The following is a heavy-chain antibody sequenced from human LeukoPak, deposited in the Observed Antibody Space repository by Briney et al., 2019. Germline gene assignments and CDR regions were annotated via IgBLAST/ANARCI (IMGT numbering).Heavy chain of an antibody. CDR3: VPSNTYYFDS. V-gene: IGHV7-4-1*02. Sequence: GASVKVSCKASGYTFTSYGMNWVRQAPGQGLEWMGWINTNTGNPTYDQGFTGLFVFSFDTSVRTAYLHISSLEAEDTAVYYCVPSNTYYFDSWGQGTLVTVSS. CDR2: INTNTGNP. D-gene: IGHD3-3*02. J-gene: IGHJ4*02. CDR1: GYTFTSYG.